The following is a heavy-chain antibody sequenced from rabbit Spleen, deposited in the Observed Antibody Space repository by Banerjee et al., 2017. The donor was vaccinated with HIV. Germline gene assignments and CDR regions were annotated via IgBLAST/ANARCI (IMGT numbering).Heavy chain of an antibody. CDR2: IDLLFGTT. D-gene: IGHD2-1*01. J-gene: IGHJ4*01. CDR1: GFSFIAGYY. Sequence: QSLEESGGDLVKPGASLTLTCTASGFSFIAGYYMCWVRQAPGKGLEWIGYIDLLFGTTYYANWVNGRFTISSHNAQNTLYLQLHSLTAADTATYFCARGSATMTMVIIGYYLSLWGQGTLVTVS. CDR3: ARGSATMTMVIIGYYLSL. V-gene: IGHV1S40*01.